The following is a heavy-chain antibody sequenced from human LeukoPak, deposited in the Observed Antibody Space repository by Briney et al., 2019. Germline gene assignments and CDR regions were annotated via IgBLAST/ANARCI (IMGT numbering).Heavy chain of an antibody. Sequence: GGSLRLSCAASGFRFSLYEMNWARQAPGKGLEWVAYIISSSSAIYYADSVKGRFTISRDNAKNSLYLKMNSLRAEDTAIYYCATQAGCYDSGISDHWGQGTLVTVSS. CDR2: IISSSSAI. CDR3: ATQAGCYDSGISDH. D-gene: IGHD3-10*01. J-gene: IGHJ4*02. V-gene: IGHV3-48*03. CDR1: GFRFSLYE.